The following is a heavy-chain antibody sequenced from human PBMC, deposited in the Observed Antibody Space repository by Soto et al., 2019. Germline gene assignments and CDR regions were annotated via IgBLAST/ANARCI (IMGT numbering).Heavy chain of an antibody. Sequence: ASVKVSCKASGYTFTSYAMHWVRQAPGQRLEWMGWINAGNGNTKYSQKFQGRVTITRDTSASTAYMELSSLRSGDTAVYYCASSTVTTTLFDYWGQGTLVTVSS. CDR2: INAGNGNT. CDR3: ASSTVTTTLFDY. V-gene: IGHV1-3*01. J-gene: IGHJ4*02. CDR1: GYTFTSYA. D-gene: IGHD4-17*01.